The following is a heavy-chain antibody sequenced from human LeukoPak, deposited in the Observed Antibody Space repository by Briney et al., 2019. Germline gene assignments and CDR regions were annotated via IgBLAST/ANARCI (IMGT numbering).Heavy chain of an antibody. Sequence: SETLSLTCTVSGDSISTYCWSWIRQPPGKGLEWIGYIHNSGSTTYNPSLKSRVTISVDTSKNQFSLKLSSVSAADTAVYYCARRVVTLASYYFYMDVWGKGTTVSVSS. V-gene: IGHV4-59*01. CDR3: ARRVVTLASYYFYMDV. CDR1: GDSISTYC. J-gene: IGHJ6*03. CDR2: IHNSGST. D-gene: IGHD3-22*01.